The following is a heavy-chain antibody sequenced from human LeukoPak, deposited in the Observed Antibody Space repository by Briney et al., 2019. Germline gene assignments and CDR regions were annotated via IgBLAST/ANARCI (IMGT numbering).Heavy chain of an antibody. Sequence: SETLSLTCTVSGGSITSYYWSWIRQPPGKGLEWIGYIYYSGSTNYNPSLKSRVTISVDTSKSQFSLKLSSVTAADTAVYYCAGRIAAADPDAFDIWGQGTMVTVSS. CDR1: GGSITSYY. D-gene: IGHD6-13*01. J-gene: IGHJ3*02. CDR2: IYYSGST. V-gene: IGHV4-59*08. CDR3: AGRIAAADPDAFDI.